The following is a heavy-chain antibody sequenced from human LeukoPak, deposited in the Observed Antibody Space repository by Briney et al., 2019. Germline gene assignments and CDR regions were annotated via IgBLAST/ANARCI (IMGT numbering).Heavy chain of an antibody. D-gene: IGHD3-22*01. V-gene: IGHV3-48*03. Sequence: PGGSLRLSCAASGFTFSSYEMNWARQAPGKGLEWVSYISSSGSTIYYADSVKGRFTISRDNAKNSLYLQMNSLRAEDTAVYYCARFADYYDSSGYPIPFDYWGQGTLVTVSS. CDR3: ARFADYYDSSGYPIPFDY. J-gene: IGHJ4*02. CDR1: GFTFSSYE. CDR2: ISSSGSTI.